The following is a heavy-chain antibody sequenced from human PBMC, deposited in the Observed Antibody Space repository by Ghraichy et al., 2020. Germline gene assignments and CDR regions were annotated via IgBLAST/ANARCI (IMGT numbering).Heavy chain of an antibody. V-gene: IGHV3-53*01. CDR3: AWLPRF. J-gene: IGHJ4*02. CDR1: GFNVSNNL. D-gene: IGHD3-16*01. Sequence: GGSLRLSCAGSGFNVSNNLMTWVRQAPGKGLEWVSLIYSGGNSYYADSVKGRSTISRDSSKKTLYLQMNSLRAEATAVYYCAWLPRFWGQGTQVTVSS. CDR2: IYSGGNS.